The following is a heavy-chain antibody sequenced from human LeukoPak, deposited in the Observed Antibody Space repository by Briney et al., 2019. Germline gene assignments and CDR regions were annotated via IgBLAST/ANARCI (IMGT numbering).Heavy chain of an antibody. D-gene: IGHD3-22*01. CDR2: IFHNGNT. V-gene: IGHV4-39*01. CDR3: ARTGDYYDSSGYYLNK. Sequence: PSETLSLTCTVSGGSVSSSDYYWGWIRQPPGKGLEWIGAIFHNGNTNYGVSLKSRVTLSVDTSKNQFSLKLTSVTAADTAVYYCARTGDYYDSSGYYLNKWGQGTLVTVSS. CDR1: GGSVSSSDYY. J-gene: IGHJ4*02.